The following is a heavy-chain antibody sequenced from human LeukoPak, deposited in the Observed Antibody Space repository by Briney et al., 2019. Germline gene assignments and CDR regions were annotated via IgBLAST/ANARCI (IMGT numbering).Heavy chain of an antibody. CDR1: GFTFGSYA. J-gene: IGHJ4*02. CDR2: ITGSGAST. Sequence: PGGSLRLSCAASGFTFGSYAMSWVSQAPGKGLEWVSVITGSGASTYYAGSVKGRFTISRDNSKNTPYLQMTSLRAEDTAVFYCVKHAATSFFDSWGQGTLVTVSS. D-gene: IGHD1-1*01. CDR3: VKHAATSFFDS. V-gene: IGHV3-23*01.